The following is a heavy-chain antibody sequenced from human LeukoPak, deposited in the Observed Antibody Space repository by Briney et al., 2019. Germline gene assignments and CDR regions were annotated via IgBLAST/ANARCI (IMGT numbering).Heavy chain of an antibody. Sequence: GGSLRLSCAASGFTFDDYAMHWVRQAPGKGLEWVSGISWNSGSIGYADSVKGRFTISRDNAKNSLYLQMNSLRAGDTALYYCANGVGIFSVGGDWGQGTLVTVSS. CDR2: ISWNSGSI. J-gene: IGHJ4*02. CDR1: GFTFDDYA. V-gene: IGHV3-9*01. CDR3: ANGVGIFSVGGD. D-gene: IGHD2-15*01.